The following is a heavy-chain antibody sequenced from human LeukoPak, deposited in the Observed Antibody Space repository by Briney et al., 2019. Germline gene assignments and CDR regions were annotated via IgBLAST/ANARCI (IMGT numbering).Heavy chain of an antibody. J-gene: IGHJ4*02. V-gene: IGHV3-9*01. CDR3: ARGKYSYGN. Sequence: GGSLRLSCAASGFTFDDYAMHWVRQAPGKGLEWVSGISWNSGSIGYADSVKGRFTISRDNAKNSLYLQMNSLRAEDTGVYYCARGKYSYGNWGQGTLVTVSS. D-gene: IGHD5-18*01. CDR1: GFTFDDYA. CDR2: ISWNSGSI.